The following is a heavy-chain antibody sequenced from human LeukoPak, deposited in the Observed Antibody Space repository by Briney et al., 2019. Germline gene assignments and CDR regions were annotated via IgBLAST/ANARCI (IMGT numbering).Heavy chain of an antibody. CDR1: GGSVSSGSYY. CDR2: IYYSGST. CDR3: ASAESWFDP. Sequence: PSETLSLTCTVSGGSVSSGSYYWSWIRQPPGKGLEWIGYIYYSGSTNYNPSLKSRVTISVDTSKNQFSLKLSSVTAADTAVYYCASAESWFDPWGQGTLVTVSS. J-gene: IGHJ5*02. V-gene: IGHV4-61*01.